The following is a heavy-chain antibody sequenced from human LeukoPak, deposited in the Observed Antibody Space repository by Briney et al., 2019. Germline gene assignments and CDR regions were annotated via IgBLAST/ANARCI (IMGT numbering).Heavy chain of an antibody. CDR3: ARRSGDSSGYLL. D-gene: IGHD3-22*01. J-gene: IGHJ4*02. V-gene: IGHV4-39*01. Sequence: SETLSLTCTVSGGSISSSSYYWGWIRQPPGKGLERIGSIYYSGSTYYNPSLKSRVTISVDTSKNQFSLKLSSVTAADTAVYYCARRSGDSSGYLLWGQGTLVTVSS. CDR2: IYYSGST. CDR1: GGSISSSSYY.